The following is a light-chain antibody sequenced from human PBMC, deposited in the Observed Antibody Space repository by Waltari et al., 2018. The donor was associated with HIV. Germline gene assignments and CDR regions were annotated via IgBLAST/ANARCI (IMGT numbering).Light chain of an antibody. CDR1: HLVTTNC. Sequence: ENVLPQSPGTLSLSPGDTATLSCRATHLVTTNCFAWEQQKPGQAPRLLVCGGANRATGLPDRFSGTESGTDFALTITRLEPGDFAVYYCHQYSSSDQTFGQGTKVE. V-gene: IGKV3-20*01. CDR3: HQYSSSDQT. CDR2: GGA. J-gene: IGKJ1*01.